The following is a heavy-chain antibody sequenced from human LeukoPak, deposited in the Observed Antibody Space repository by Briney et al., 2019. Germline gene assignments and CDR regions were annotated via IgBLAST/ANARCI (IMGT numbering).Heavy chain of an antibody. D-gene: IGHD2-21*02. Sequence: SETLSLTCTVSGGSISSYYWSWIRQPPGKGLEWIGYIYYSRSTNYNPSLKSRVTISVDTCNNQFSLTLSSVPAADTAVYYCARLRAYCGGDCYPVLDYWGQGTLVTVSS. CDR2: IYYSRST. CDR3: ARLRAYCGGDCYPVLDY. V-gene: IGHV4-59*08. J-gene: IGHJ4*02. CDR1: GGSISSYY.